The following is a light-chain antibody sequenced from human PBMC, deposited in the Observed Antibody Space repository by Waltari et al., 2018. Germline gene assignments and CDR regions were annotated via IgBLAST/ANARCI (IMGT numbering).Light chain of an antibody. CDR3: QQYTNWPLT. CDR2: DAS. V-gene: IGKV3D-15*01. Sequence: EIVLTQSPATLSVSPGERATLSCWASQSIRSTLAWYQQKPGQAPRLLIYDASTRTTGIPVRFSGSGYGTYFTLTISSLQSEDFAVYYCQQYTNWPLTFGGGTKVEI. J-gene: IGKJ4*01. CDR1: QSIRST.